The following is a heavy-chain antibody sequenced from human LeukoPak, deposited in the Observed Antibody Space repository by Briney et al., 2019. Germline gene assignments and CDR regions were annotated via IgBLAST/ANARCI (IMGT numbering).Heavy chain of an antibody. CDR3: ARRRDYFDY. CDR1: GFSFISYS. Sequence: PGGSLDLSCPPSGFSFISYSMNWFGQPPGRGREWVSYISSSSSTTYYADSVKGRFTISRDNSKDTFYLEMNSLRAEDTAVYYCARRRDYFDYWGQGTLVTVSS. V-gene: IGHV3-48*01. CDR2: ISSSSSTT. J-gene: IGHJ4*02.